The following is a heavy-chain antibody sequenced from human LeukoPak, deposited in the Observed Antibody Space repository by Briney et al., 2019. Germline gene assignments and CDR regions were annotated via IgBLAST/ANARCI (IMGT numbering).Heavy chain of an antibody. Sequence: NPSETLSLTCAVYGGSFSGYYWSWIRQPPGKGLEWIGEINHSGSTNYNPSLKSRVTISVDTSKNQFSLKLSSVTAADTAVYYCARDLGYPFYFDYWGQGTLVTVSS. V-gene: IGHV4-34*01. CDR3: ARDLGYPFYFDY. CDR1: GGSFSGYY. D-gene: IGHD5-12*01. CDR2: INHSGST. J-gene: IGHJ4*02.